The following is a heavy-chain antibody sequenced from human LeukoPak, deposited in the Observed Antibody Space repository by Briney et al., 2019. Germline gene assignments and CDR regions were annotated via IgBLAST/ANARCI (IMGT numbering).Heavy chain of an antibody. CDR1: GFTFSSYC. D-gene: IGHD6-19*01. J-gene: IGHJ3*02. CDR3: ARVTYSSGWTGAIDAFDI. CDR2: INSDGSST. V-gene: IGHV3-74*01. Sequence: GGFLRLSCAASGFTFSSYCMHWVRQAPGKGLVWVSRINSDGSSTSYADSVKGRFTISRDNAKNTLYLHMNSLRAEDTAVYYCARVTYSSGWTGAIDAFDIWGQGTMVTVSS.